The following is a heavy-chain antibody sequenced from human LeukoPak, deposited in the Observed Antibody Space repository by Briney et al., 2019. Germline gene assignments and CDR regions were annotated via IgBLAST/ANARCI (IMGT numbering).Heavy chain of an antibody. J-gene: IGHJ6*03. D-gene: IGHD2-2*02. V-gene: IGHV4-39*01. CDR3: ASLVYCSSTSCYNYYYYYMDA. CDR2: IYYSGST. CDR1: GGSISSSSYY. Sequence: SETLSLTCTVSGGSISSSSYYWGWIRQPPGKGLEWIGSIYYSGSTYYNPSLKSRDTISVDTSKNQFSLKLSSVTAADTAVYYCASLVYCSSTSCYNYYYYYMDAWGKGTTVTVSS.